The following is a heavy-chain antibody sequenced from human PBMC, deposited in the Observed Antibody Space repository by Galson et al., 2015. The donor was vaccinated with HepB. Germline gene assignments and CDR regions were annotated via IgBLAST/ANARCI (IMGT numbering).Heavy chain of an antibody. Sequence: SLRLSCAASGFTFGDYAMSWFRQAPGKGLEWVGFIRSKAYGGTAEYAASVKGRFTISRDDSKSIAYLQMNSLKTEDTAVYYCTRGRGDFGVVIVPVYWGQGTLVTVPS. CDR1: GFTFGDYA. D-gene: IGHD3-3*01. CDR3: TRGRGDFGVVIVPVY. CDR2: IRSKAYGGTA. V-gene: IGHV3-49*03. J-gene: IGHJ4*02.